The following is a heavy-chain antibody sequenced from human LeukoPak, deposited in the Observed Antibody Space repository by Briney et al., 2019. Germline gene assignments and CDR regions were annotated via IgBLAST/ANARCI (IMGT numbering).Heavy chain of an antibody. Sequence: HPGGSLRLSCAASGFTFITYWMDCVRQTPGKGLVWVSRINNDGSNTNYADSVKGRFPISRDNAKNTLYLQMNSLRAEDTAVYYCARPSVAGPYFDFWGQGTLVTVSS. CDR1: GFTFITYW. J-gene: IGHJ4*02. D-gene: IGHD6-13*01. CDR3: ARPSVAGPYFDF. CDR2: INNDGSNT. V-gene: IGHV3-74*01.